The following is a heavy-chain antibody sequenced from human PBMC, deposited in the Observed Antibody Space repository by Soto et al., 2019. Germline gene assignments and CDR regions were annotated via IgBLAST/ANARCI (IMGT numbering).Heavy chain of an antibody. D-gene: IGHD1-1*01. Sequence: QVQLVQSGAEVKKPGSSVKVSCKASGGTVSSYAISWVRQAPGQGLEWMGGIIPIYGTANYAQKFQGRVTITADESTSTAYMELSSLRSEVTAGYYCAGCVTGTTLFCAFDIWGQGTIVSVSS. V-gene: IGHV1-69*01. J-gene: IGHJ3*02. CDR1: GGTVSSYA. CDR3: AGCVTGTTLFCAFDI. CDR2: IIPIYGTA.